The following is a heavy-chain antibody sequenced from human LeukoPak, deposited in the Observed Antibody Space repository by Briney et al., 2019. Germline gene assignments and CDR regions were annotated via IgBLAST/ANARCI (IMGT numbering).Heavy chain of an antibody. J-gene: IGHJ5*02. V-gene: IGHV3-23*01. CDR3: ARAGGPPTAMAFDP. D-gene: IGHD2-2*01. CDR2: ISGSGGST. CDR1: GFTFSSYA. Sequence: PGGSLRLSCAASGFTFSSYAMSWVRQAPGKGLEWVSGISGSGGSTHYADSVQGRFTISRDNSKNTVYLQMNSLRVEDTAVYYCARAGGPPTAMAFDPWGQGALVSLS.